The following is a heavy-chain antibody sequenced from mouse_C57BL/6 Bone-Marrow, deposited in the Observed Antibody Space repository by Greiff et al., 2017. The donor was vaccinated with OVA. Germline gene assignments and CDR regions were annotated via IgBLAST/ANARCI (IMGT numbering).Heavy chain of an antibody. V-gene: IGHV5-17*01. D-gene: IGHD4-1*01. CDR1: GFTFSDYG. CDR3: ARFNWDGPDY. J-gene: IGHJ2*01. Sequence: EVKLVESGGGLVKPGGSLKLSCAASGFTFSDYGMHWVRQAPEKGLEWVAYISSGSSTIYYADTVKGRFTISRDNAKNTLFLQMTSLRSEDTAMYFCARFNWDGPDYWGQGTTLTVSS. CDR2: ISSGSSTI.